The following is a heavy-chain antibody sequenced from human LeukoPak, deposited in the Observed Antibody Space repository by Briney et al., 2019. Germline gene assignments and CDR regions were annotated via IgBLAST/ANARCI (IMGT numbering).Heavy chain of an antibody. J-gene: IGHJ5*02. CDR3: ARRGSNYDILTGYYQYNWFDP. CDR2: IIPIFGTA. V-gene: IGHV1-69*13. Sequence: ASVKVSCKASGGTFSSYAISWVRQAPGQGLEWMGGIIPIFGTANYAQKFQGRVTITADESTSTAYMELSSLRSEDTAVYYCARRGSNYDILTGYYQYNWFDPWGQGTLVTVSS. D-gene: IGHD3-9*01. CDR1: GGTFSSYA.